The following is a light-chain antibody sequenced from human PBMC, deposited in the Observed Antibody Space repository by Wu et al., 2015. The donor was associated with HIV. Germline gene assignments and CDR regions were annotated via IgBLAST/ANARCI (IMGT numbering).Light chain of an antibody. CDR3: QQYVPSLSRPT. Sequence: EIVLTQSPDTLSLSPGESATLSCRASQSISPSYLAWYQQRLGQAPRLLIYGXFSRATGVPDRFSGSGSGTDFTLTISRLEPEDFAVYYCQQYVPSLSRPTFGQGTKVEIK. J-gene: IGKJ1*01. CDR2: GXF. CDR1: QSISPSY. V-gene: IGKV3-20*01.